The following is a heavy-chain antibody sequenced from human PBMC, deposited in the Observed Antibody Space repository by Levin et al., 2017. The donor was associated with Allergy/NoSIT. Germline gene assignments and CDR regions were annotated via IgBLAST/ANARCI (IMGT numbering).Heavy chain of an antibody. CDR1: GFTFSNYW. J-gene: IGHJ4*02. Sequence: GESLKISCAASGFTFSNYWMSWVRQAPGKGLEWVATIKQDGSEKYYVDSVKGRFIISRDNAQNSLSLQMNSLRAEDTAVYYCAKDLWLNGGNSRLVFDYWGQGTLVTVSS. CDR3: AKDLWLNGGNSRLVFDY. CDR2: IKQDGSEK. D-gene: IGHD4-23*01. V-gene: IGHV3-7*01.